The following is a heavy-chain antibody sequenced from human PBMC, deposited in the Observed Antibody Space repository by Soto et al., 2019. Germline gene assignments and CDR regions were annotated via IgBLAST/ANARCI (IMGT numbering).Heavy chain of an antibody. V-gene: IGHV3-53*01. J-gene: IGHJ3*01. D-gene: IGHD1-1*01. CDR1: GLTVSGKKY. CDR3: ASWHEREHAYDV. Sequence: DVQLVESGGGLIQPGGSLRLSCVASGLTVSGKKYMAWVRQAPGKGPEWVSGVYDLDGTYYADSVRGRFTTSIDSSRTTVYLQMNGLRPDDTAVYYCASWHEREHAYDVWGRGTTVTVSS. CDR2: VYDLDGT.